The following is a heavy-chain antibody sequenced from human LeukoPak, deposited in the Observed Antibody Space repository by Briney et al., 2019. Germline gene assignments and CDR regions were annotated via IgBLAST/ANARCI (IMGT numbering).Heavy chain of an antibody. V-gene: IGHV3-23*01. Sequence: PGGSLRLSCAASGFTFSSYAMSWVRQAPGKGLEWVSAISGSGDSTYYADSVKGRFTISRDNSKNTLYLQMNSLRAEDTAVYYCAKVPRGVVVSYYFDYWGQGTLVTVSS. J-gene: IGHJ4*02. CDR1: GFTFSSYA. CDR2: ISGSGDST. D-gene: IGHD3-22*01. CDR3: AKVPRGVVVSYYFDY.